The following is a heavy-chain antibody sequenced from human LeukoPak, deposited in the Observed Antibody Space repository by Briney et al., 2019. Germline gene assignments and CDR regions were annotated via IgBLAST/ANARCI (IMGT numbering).Heavy chain of an antibody. Sequence: SQTLSLTCGISGNSVSNDGVAWNWIRQSPSRGLEWLGRTYYRSKWYNDYAVSVQSRIIINPDTSKNQFSLQLNSVTPEDTAVYYCAREDLGAAYFDFWGQGTLVTVSS. J-gene: IGHJ4*02. CDR3: AREDLGAAYFDF. D-gene: IGHD3-16*01. V-gene: IGHV6-1*01. CDR1: GNSVSNDGVA. CDR2: TYYRSKWYN.